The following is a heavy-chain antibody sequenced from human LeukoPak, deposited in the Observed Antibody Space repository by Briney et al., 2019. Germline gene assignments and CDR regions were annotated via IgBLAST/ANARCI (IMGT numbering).Heavy chain of an antibody. CDR2: INPSGGGT. CDR3: ARGADYYDSSGYYSEDWFDP. V-gene: IGHV1-46*01. J-gene: IGHJ5*02. D-gene: IGHD3-22*01. CDR1: GYTFTSYY. Sequence: ASVKVSCKASGYTFTSYYMHWVRQAPGQGLEWMGIINPSGGGTSYAQKFQGRVTMTRDTSTSTVYMELSSLRSEDTAVYYCARGADYYDSSGYYSEDWFDPWGQGTLVTVSS.